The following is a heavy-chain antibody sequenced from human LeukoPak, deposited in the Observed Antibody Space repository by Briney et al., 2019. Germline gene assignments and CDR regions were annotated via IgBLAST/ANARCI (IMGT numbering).Heavy chain of an antibody. D-gene: IGHD4-17*01. J-gene: IGHJ4*02. Sequence: SETLSLTCAVSGGSISIYYWNWIRQPAGKGLEWIGRIYTNENTFFNPSLKSRVTISVDRSKNQFSLKLSSVTAADTAVYYCARMWTTVRYFDYWGQGTLVTVSS. V-gene: IGHV4-4*07. CDR2: IYTNENT. CDR3: ARMWTTVRYFDY. CDR1: GGSISIYY.